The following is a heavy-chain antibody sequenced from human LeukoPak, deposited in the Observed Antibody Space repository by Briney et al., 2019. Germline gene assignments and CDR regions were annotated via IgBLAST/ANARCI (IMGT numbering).Heavy chain of an antibody. CDR2: IYSGGST. D-gene: IGHD3-22*01. V-gene: IGHV3-53*01. J-gene: IGHJ3*02. CDR3: AREPYYDPSYSI. CDR1: GFTVSSNY. Sequence: GGSLRLSCAASGFTVSSNYMSWVRQAPGKGLEWVSVIYSGGSTYYADSVKGRFTISRDNSKNTPYLQMNSLRAEDTAVYYCAREPYYDPSYSIWGQGTMVTVSS.